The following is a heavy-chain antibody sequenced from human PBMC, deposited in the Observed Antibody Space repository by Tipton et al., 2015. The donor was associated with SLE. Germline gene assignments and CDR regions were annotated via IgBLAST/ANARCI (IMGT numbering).Heavy chain of an antibody. V-gene: IGHV4-4*07. CDR2: INSSGST. CDR3: ARGRTSLL. Sequence: TLSLTCSVSGGSIRDYYWTWIRPPAGKGLEWIGRINSSGSTNYNSSLKSRVTMSVDTSKRQFSLNLSSVTAADTAVYYCARGRTSLLWGQGTLVTVSS. D-gene: IGHD1-26*01. CDR1: GGSIRDYY. J-gene: IGHJ4*02.